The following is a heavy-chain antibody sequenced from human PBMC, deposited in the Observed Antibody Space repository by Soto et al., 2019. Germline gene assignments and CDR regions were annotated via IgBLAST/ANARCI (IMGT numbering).Heavy chain of an antibody. D-gene: IGHD3-3*01. V-gene: IGHV3-21*01. CDR3: ARDPSGALPGFDS. CDR2: ISGSSAYI. CDR1: GFTFSPYT. Sequence: GGSLRLSCAASGFTFSPYTLNWVRQAPGKGLEWVSAISGSSAYIYYADSVKGRFTISRDNAKNSLSLQMNGLRGEDSAIYYCARDPSGALPGFDSWGQGTQVTVSS. J-gene: IGHJ4*02.